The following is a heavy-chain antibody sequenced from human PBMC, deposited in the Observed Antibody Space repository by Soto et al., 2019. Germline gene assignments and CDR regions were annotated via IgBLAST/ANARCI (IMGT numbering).Heavy chain of an antibody. J-gene: IGHJ4*02. V-gene: IGHV4-39*01. CDR1: GASISSSRSY. CDR2: FYYTGGT. CDR3: ASPRQGNYDFLSGYYALDY. D-gene: IGHD3-3*01. Sequence: QLQLHQSGPGLVKPSENLSLTCTVSGASISSSRSYWGWVRQPPGKGLEWIVSFYYTGGTYSTYYNPSLKSRVTTSVDTSKSQFSLNLRSVTAADTAVYYCASPRQGNYDFLSGYYALDYWGQGTLVTVSS.